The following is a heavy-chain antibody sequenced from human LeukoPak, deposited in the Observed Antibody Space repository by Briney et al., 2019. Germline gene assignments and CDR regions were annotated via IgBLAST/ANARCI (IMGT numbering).Heavy chain of an antibody. V-gene: IGHV4-31*03. J-gene: IGHJ4*02. D-gene: IGHD4-17*01. CDR1: GGSISSGGYY. Sequence: PSETLSLTCTVSGGSISSGGYYWSWIRQHPGKGLEWIGYIYYSGSTYYNPSLKSRVTISVDTSKNQFSLKLSSVTAADTAVYYYARGLDYGDYVDDYWGQGTLVTVSS. CDR2: IYYSGST. CDR3: ARGLDYGDYVDDY.